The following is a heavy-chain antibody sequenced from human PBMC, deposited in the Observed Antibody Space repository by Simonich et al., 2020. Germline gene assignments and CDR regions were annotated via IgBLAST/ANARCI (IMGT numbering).Heavy chain of an antibody. V-gene: IGHV4-59*08. D-gene: IGHD5-12*01. CDR1: GGSISSYY. CDR2: IYYSGSP. Sequence: QVQLQESGPGLVKPSETLSLTCTVSGGSISSYYWSWIRQPPGKGLEWIGYIYYSGSPNYNPSLKGRVTISVDTSKNQFSLKLSSVTAADTAVYYCARHDRWLQFYFDYWGQGTLVTVSS. CDR3: ARHDRWLQFYFDY. J-gene: IGHJ4*02.